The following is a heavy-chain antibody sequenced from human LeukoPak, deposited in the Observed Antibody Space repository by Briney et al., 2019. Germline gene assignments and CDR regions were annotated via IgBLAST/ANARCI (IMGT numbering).Heavy chain of an antibody. Sequence: PGGSLRLSCAASGFTVSSNYMSWVRQASGKGLEWVSVIYSGGSTYYADSVKGRFTISRDNSKNTLYLQMNSLRAEDTAVYYCARDSYYGSGLGKAPPYYYYYYMDVWGKGTTVTVSS. V-gene: IGHV3-53*01. CDR2: IYSGGST. CDR3: ARDSYYGSGLGKAPPYYYYYYMDV. D-gene: IGHD3-10*01. CDR1: GFTVSSNY. J-gene: IGHJ6*03.